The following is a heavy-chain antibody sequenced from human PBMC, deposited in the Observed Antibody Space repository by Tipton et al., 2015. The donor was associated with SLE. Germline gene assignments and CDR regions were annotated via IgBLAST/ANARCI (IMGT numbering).Heavy chain of an antibody. CDR1: GDSISIGNYY. J-gene: IGHJ5*02. Sequence: TLSLTCSVSGDSISIGNYYWGWIRQPPGKGLEWIGTIYYSGTTYYNTSLKSRLTLSQDTSENQFSLRLNSVTAADTAVYYCARISDFDYWSGRSGWFDPWGQVIQVTFSS. CDR3: ARISDFDYWSGRSGWFDP. D-gene: IGHD3-3*01. V-gene: IGHV4-39*07. CDR2: IYYSGTT.